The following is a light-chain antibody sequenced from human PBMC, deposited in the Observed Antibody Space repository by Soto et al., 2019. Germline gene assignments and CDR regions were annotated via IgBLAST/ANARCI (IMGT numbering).Light chain of an antibody. J-gene: IGLJ3*02. Sequence: QSVLTQPASVSGSPGQSITISCTGTSSDAGNYNFVSWYQQHPGKAPKVIIYEDSTRPSGVSNRISGSKSGNTASLTISGLQAEDEADHYCCSYAGSSTSWVFGGETKVTVL. CDR1: SSDAGNYNF. V-gene: IGLV2-23*01. CDR3: CSYAGSSTSWV. CDR2: EDS.